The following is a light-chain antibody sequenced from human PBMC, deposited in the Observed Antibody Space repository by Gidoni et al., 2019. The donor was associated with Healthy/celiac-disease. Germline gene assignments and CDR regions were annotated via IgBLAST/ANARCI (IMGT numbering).Light chain of an antibody. CDR1: QSVSSY. CDR2: DAS. Sequence: EIVLTQSPATLSLSPGERATISCRASQSVSSYVAWYQQKPGQAPRLLIYDASNRATGIPARFSGRGSGTDFTLTISSLEPEDFAVYYCQQRSNWPPYSFGQGTKLEIK. J-gene: IGKJ2*03. V-gene: IGKV3-11*01. CDR3: QQRSNWPPYS.